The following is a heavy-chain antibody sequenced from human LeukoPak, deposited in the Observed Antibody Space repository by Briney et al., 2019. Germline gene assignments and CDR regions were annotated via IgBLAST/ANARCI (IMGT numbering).Heavy chain of an antibody. CDR1: GYTFTSYY. CDR2: INPSGGST. CDR3: AREGYDFWSGYPDDAFDI. Sequence: ASVKVSCKASGYTFTSYYMHWVRQAPGQGLEWMGIINPSGGSTSYAQKFQGRVTMTRDMSTSTVYMELSSLRSEDTAVYYCAREGYDFWSGYPDDAFDIWGQGTMVTVSS. J-gene: IGHJ3*02. D-gene: IGHD3-3*01. V-gene: IGHV1-46*01.